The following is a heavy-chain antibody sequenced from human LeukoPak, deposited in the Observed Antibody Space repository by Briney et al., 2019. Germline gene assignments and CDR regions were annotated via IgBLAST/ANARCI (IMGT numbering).Heavy chain of an antibody. CDR1: GFTFSSYS. Sequence: GGSLRLSCAASGFTFSSYSMNWVRQAPGKGLEWVSYISSSSSTIYYADSVKGRFTISRDNAKNSLYLQMNSLRAEDTAVYCCARDSAPGGWGSTDIDYWGQGTLVTVSS. V-gene: IGHV3-48*01. CDR2: ISSSSSTI. CDR3: ARDSAPGGWGSTDIDY. D-gene: IGHD4-23*01. J-gene: IGHJ4*02.